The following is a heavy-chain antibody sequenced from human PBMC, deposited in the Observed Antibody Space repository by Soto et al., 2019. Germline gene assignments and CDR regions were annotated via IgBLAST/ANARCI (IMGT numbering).Heavy chain of an antibody. D-gene: IGHD3-10*01. J-gene: IGHJ4*02. Sequence: GGSLRLSCAASGFTFSSHAMIWVRQAPGKGLEWVSTISGGGGSTYYADSVKGRFTLSRDNSKNTLYVQMNSLRAEDTAVYYCAKSSAFSSYCFDYWGQGTLVTVSS. V-gene: IGHV3-23*01. CDR2: ISGGGGST. CDR1: GFTFSSHA. CDR3: AKSSAFSSYCFDY.